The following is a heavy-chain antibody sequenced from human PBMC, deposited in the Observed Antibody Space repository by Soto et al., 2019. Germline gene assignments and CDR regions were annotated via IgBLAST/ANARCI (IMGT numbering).Heavy chain of an antibody. D-gene: IGHD3-10*01. CDR3: ARGDPLLWFGEKVYYGMDV. Sequence: QVQLQESGPGLVKPSETLSLTCTVSGGYISSYYWSWIRQPPVKGLEWIGYIYYSGSTNYNPSLKSRVTISVDTSKNQFSLKLSSVTAADTAVYYCARGDPLLWFGEKVYYGMDVWGQGTTVTVSS. CDR2: IYYSGST. CDR1: GGYISSYY. J-gene: IGHJ6*02. V-gene: IGHV4-59*01.